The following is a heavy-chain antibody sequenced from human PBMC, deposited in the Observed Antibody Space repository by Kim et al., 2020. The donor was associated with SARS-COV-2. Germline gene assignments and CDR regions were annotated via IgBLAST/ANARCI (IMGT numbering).Heavy chain of an antibody. Sequence: GGSLRLSCEASGFTFRNFAMSWVRLGPGKGLEWVSGISDTGASTYYADSVKGRFAVSRDNSKNTLYLQMNSLRAEDTAVYYCVQDWNYPLFSWGQGTLVTVSS. V-gene: IGHV3-23*01. CDR3: VQDWNYPLFS. J-gene: IGHJ4*02. CDR2: ISDTGAST. D-gene: IGHD3-16*02. CDR1: GFTFRNFA.